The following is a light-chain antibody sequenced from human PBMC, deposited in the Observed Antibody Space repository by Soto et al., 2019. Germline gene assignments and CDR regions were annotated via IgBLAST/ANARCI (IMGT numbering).Light chain of an antibody. CDR1: SSNIGAGYD. J-gene: IGLJ1*01. V-gene: IGLV1-40*01. Sequence: QSVLTQPPSVSGAPGQRVTISCTGSSSNIGAGYDVHWYQQLPRTAPKLLIYGNSNRPSGVPDRFSGSKSGTSASLAITGLQAEDEADYYCQYYDSCLIGLYVFGTGNNVTVL. CDR2: GNS. CDR3: QYYDSCLIGLYV.